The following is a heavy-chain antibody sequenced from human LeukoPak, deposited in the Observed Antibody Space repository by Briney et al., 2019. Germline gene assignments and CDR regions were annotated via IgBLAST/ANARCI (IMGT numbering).Heavy chain of an antibody. Sequence: TGGPLRLSCAASGFTFSRYAMNWVRQAPGKGLEWVSSISDSGGNTDYADSVKGRFTISRDNSKNTLYLQMNSLRAEDTAVYYCANPTLLYCSSTSCYSWGQGTLVTVSS. J-gene: IGHJ5*02. V-gene: IGHV3-23*01. CDR3: ANPTLLYCSSTSCYS. D-gene: IGHD2-2*01. CDR1: GFTFSRYA. CDR2: ISDSGGNT.